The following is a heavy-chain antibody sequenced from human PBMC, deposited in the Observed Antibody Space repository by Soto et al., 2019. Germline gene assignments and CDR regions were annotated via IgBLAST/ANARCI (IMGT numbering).Heavy chain of an antibody. CDR3: ATRNYYDSSGYYYWYYFDF. Sequence: GGPLSLPCAASGSTFSNHAMSWIRKAQGKGLEWVSVISGSGDSTYYAKSVKGRFTISRDNPKNTLHLQMNSLGAEDTALYYCATRNYYDSSGYYYWYYFDFWGQGTLVTVSS. V-gene: IGHV3-23*01. D-gene: IGHD3-22*01. J-gene: IGHJ4*02. CDR1: GSTFSNHA. CDR2: ISGSGDST.